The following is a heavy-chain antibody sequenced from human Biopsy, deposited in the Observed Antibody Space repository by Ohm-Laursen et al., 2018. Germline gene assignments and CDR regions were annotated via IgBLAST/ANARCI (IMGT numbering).Heavy chain of an antibody. V-gene: IGHV4-34*08. Sequence: SETLSLTCGVYGKTFSDYYWSWVRRPPGKGLEWIGQINQSGRTNYNPSLKSRVNISADKSNNQFSLKLTSVTSADTAVYFCGNEVHGRDYWGLGALVTVSS. CDR2: INQSGRT. CDR3: GNEVHGRDY. CDR1: GKTFSDYY. J-gene: IGHJ4*02. D-gene: IGHD2-15*01.